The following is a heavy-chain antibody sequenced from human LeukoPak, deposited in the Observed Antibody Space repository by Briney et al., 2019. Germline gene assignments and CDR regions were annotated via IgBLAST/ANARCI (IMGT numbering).Heavy chain of an antibody. J-gene: IGHJ4*02. CDR2: ISSSSTYT. CDR1: GFTFSDYY. V-gene: IGHV3-11*03. CDR3: ATPVGNFGEAHFDY. D-gene: IGHD3-10*01. Sequence: PGGSLSLSCAASGFTFSDYYMIWIRQAPGKGLEWVSYISSSSTYTNYADSVKGRFTFSRDNAKNSLYLHMNSLRAEDTAVYYCATPVGNFGEAHFDYWGQGTLVTVSS.